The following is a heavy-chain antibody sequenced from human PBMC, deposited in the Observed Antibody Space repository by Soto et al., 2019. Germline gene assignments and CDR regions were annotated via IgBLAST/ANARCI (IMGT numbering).Heavy chain of an antibody. CDR1: GGSFRGYY. CDR3: ARGELTLLGGMDV. D-gene: IGHD1-26*01. V-gene: IGHV4-34*01. Sequence: PSETLSLTCTVSGGSFRGYYWGWVRQPPGKGLEWIGEINHSGSSNYHPSLKSRVTISVATSKNQFSLTVNSVTPADTAVYYCARGELTLLGGMDVWGQGTTVTVSS. CDR2: INHSGSS. J-gene: IGHJ6*02.